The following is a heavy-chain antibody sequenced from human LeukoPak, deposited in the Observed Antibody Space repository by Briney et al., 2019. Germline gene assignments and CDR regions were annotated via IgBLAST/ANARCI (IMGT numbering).Heavy chain of an antibody. D-gene: IGHD2-15*01. CDR3: ARGNYCSGVTCYGDFDY. CDR1: GYTFTDYY. CDR2: INPNSGGT. V-gene: IGHV1-2*02. J-gene: IGHJ4*02. Sequence: ASVRVSCTASGYTFTDYYMYWVRQAPGQGREWMGWINPNSGGTNYAQKFQGRVTMTRDTSIRAAYMELNRLRSDDTAVFYCARGNYCSGVTCYGDFDYWGQGTLVTVSS.